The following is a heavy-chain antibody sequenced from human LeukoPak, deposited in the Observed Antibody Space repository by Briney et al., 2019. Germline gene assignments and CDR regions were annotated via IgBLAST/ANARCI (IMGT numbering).Heavy chain of an antibody. Sequence: GGSLRLSCAASGFTFSSYPMHWVRQAPAKGLEWVAVISYDGSNKYYADSVKGRFTISRDNSKNTLYLQMNSLRAEDTAVYYCARENAFDIWGQGTMVTVSS. CDR1: GFTFSSYP. V-gene: IGHV3-30-3*01. CDR2: ISYDGSNK. J-gene: IGHJ3*02. CDR3: ARENAFDI.